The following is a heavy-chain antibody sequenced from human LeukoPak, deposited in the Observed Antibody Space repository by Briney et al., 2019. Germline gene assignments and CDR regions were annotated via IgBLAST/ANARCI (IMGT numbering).Heavy chain of an antibody. Sequence: PSETLSLTCTVSGGSMSGYYCGWIRQPPGRGLGWIGYIYRSGGTNYNPSVRSRVSISLDTRKNQFSLELRAVTAADTAVYFCARRYASGWTPTFDYWGQGIPVTAST. D-gene: IGHD6-19*01. CDR3: ARRYASGWTPTFDY. J-gene: IGHJ4*02. V-gene: IGHV4-59*01. CDR2: IYRSGGT. CDR1: GGSMSGYY.